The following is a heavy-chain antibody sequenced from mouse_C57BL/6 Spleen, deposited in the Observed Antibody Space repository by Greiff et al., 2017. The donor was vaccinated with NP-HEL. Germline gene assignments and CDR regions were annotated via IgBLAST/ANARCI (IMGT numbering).Heavy chain of an antibody. V-gene: IGHV1-52*01. CDR3: ARAPYYGSSFWFAY. CDR2: IDPSDSET. D-gene: IGHD1-1*01. J-gene: IGHJ3*01. CDR1: GYTFTSYW. Sequence: QVQLQQPGAELVRPGSSVKLSCKASGYTFTSYWMHWVKQRPIQGLEWIGNIDPSDSETHYNQKFKDKATLTVDKSSSTAYMQLSSLTAEDSAVYYCARAPYYGSSFWFAYWGQGTLVTVSA.